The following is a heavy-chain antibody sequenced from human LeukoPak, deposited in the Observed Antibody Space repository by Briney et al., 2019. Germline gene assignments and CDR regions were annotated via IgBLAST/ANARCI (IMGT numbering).Heavy chain of an antibody. CDR3: ARGTLYSGWSYYLDN. J-gene: IGHJ4*02. Sequence: PSETLSLTCNVSGGSIRGYYWSWIRQPPGKGLEWIGYIYYSGSTNYNPSLKSRVTISVDTSKNQFSLKLISVTAADTAVYYCARGTLYSGWSYYLDNWGQGSLVAVAS. CDR2: IYYSGST. V-gene: IGHV4-59*12. CDR1: GGSIRGYY. D-gene: IGHD6-19*01.